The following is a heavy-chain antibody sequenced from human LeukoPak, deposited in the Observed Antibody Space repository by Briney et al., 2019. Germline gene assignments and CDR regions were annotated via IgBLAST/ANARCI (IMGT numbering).Heavy chain of an antibody. J-gene: IGHJ4*02. CDR1: GYSLSSGYY. D-gene: IGHD2/OR15-2a*01. Sequence: PSETPSLTCTVSGYSLSSGYYWGWIRQPPGKGLEWIGSIYHSGSTYYNPSLKSRVTISVDTSKNQFSLKLSSVTAADTAVYYCASNRLPHFDYWGQGTLVTVSS. V-gene: IGHV4-38-2*02. CDR2: IYHSGST. CDR3: ASNRLPHFDY.